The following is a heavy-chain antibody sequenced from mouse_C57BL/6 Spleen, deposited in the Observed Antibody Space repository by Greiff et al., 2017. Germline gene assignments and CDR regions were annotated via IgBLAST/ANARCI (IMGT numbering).Heavy chain of an antibody. J-gene: IGHJ4*01. CDR1: GYTFTSYW. CDR2: IDPSDSYT. V-gene: IGHV1-69*01. CDR3: ARKENYSYYYAMDD. Sequence: QVQLQQPGAELVMPGASVKLSCTASGYTFTSYWMPWVKQRPGQGLEWIGEIDPSDSYTNYNQKFKGKSTLTVDKSSSTAYMQLSSLTSEDSAVYYCARKENYSYYYAMDDWGQGTSVTVSS. D-gene: IGHD1-1*01.